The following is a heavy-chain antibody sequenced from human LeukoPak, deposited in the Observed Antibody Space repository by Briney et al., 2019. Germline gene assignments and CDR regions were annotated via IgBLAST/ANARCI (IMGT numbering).Heavy chain of an antibody. CDR2: IWYDGSNK. CDR3: ARGAGIAVAPFDY. D-gene: IGHD6-19*01. CDR1: GFTFSSYG. V-gene: IGHV3-33*01. J-gene: IGHJ4*02. Sequence: ARSLRLSCAASGFTFSSYGMHWVRQAPGKGLEWVAVIWYDGSNKYYADSVKGCFTISRDNSKNTLYLQMNSLRAEDTAVYYCARGAGIAVAPFDYWGQGTLVTVSS.